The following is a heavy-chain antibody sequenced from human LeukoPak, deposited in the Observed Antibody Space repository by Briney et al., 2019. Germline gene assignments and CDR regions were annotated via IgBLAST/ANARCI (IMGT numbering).Heavy chain of an antibody. V-gene: IGHV4-38-2*02. CDR3: AASFGYCSSTSCYKLGWFDP. Sequence: SETLSLTCTVSGYSISSGYYWGWIRQPPGKGLEWIGSIYHSGSTYYNPSLKSRVTISVDTSKNQFSLKLSSVTAADTAVYYCAASFGYCSSTSCYKLGWFDPWGQGTLVTVSS. CDR1: GYSISSGYY. D-gene: IGHD2-2*02. CDR2: IYHSGST. J-gene: IGHJ5*02.